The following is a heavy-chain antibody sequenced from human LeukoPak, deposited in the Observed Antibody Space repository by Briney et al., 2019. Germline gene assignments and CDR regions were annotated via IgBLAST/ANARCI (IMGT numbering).Heavy chain of an antibody. CDR1: GFSFTGFD. V-gene: IGHV3-23*01. Sequence: AGSLRLSCTASGFSFTGFDMNWVRQAPGKGLEWVSHTTHSGITTHYADSVKGRFTISRDNSKSTLYLQMNSLRAEDTAVYYCAKPVTGSIFDYWGRGTLVTVSS. J-gene: IGHJ4*02. D-gene: IGHD6-19*01. CDR3: AKPVTGSIFDY. CDR2: TTHSGITT.